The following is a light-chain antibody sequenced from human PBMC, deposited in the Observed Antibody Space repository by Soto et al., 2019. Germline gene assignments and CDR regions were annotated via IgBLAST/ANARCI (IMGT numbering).Light chain of an antibody. CDR2: HAS. CDR1: QSVSSN. Sequence: EIVMTQSPATLSVSPGERATLSCRASQSVSSNLAGYQQKPGQAPSLLIHHASTRTTGIPARFSGSGSGTEFTLTISSLQSEDFAVYYCQQYNKWPLTFGGGTKLEIK. J-gene: IGKJ4*01. V-gene: IGKV3-15*01. CDR3: QQYNKWPLT.